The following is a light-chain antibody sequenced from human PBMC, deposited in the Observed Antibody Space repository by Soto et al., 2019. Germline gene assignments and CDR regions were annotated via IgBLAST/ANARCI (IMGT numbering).Light chain of an antibody. CDR2: ENE. J-gene: IGLJ3*02. V-gene: IGLV1-51*02. CDR1: SSNIGINF. Sequence: QSVLTQPPSVSAAPGQKVTISCSGRSSNIGINFVSWYQKLPGTAPKLLIYENERRPSGIPDRFSGSKSGTSATLAITGLQAGDEADYYCATWDATLSAPVFGGGTKLTVL. CDR3: ATWDATLSAPV.